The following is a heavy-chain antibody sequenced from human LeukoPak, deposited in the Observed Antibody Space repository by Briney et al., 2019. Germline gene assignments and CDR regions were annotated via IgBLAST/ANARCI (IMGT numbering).Heavy chain of an antibody. J-gene: IGHJ5*02. CDR3: ARLLVVVPAASPFDP. Sequence: ASVKVSCKASGYTFTGYYMHWVRHALGQGLEWMGWINPNSGGTNYAQKFQGRVTMTRDTSISTAYMELSRLRSDDTAVYYCARLLVVVPAASPFDPWGQGTLVTVSS. V-gene: IGHV1-2*02. D-gene: IGHD2-2*01. CDR2: INPNSGGT. CDR1: GYTFTGYY.